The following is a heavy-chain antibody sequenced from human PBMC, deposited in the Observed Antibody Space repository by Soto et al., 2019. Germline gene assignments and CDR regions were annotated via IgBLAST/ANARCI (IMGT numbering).Heavy chain of an antibody. Sequence: ASVKVSCKASGYTFPSYGISWVGLAPGQGLEWMGGICAYNGNTNYAQKLQGRVTMTTDTSTNTAYIELRSLRSDDTAVYYCARDGYYYGSGSYYHYYGMDVWGQGTTVTVSS. V-gene: IGHV1-18*01. CDR1: GYTFPSYG. D-gene: IGHD3-10*01. CDR3: ARDGYYYGSGSYYHYYGMDV. J-gene: IGHJ6*02. CDR2: ICAYNGNT.